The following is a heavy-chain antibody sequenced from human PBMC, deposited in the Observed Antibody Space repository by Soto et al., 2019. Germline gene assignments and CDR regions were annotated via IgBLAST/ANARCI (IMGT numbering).Heavy chain of an antibody. J-gene: IGHJ5*02. CDR2: ISASGGLK. D-gene: IGHD1-26*01. V-gene: IGHV3-23*01. CDR3: AREVGAPSGWLDP. CDR1: GFTFSNYA. Sequence: EVQLSESGGDLRQPGGSLRLSCAASGFTFSNYAMTWVRQTPGKGLEWVSGISASGGLKYYADSVQGRFTVSRDNSKKNLYLKMDNLRDGDTALYYCAREVGAPSGWLDPWGQGTQVTVSS.